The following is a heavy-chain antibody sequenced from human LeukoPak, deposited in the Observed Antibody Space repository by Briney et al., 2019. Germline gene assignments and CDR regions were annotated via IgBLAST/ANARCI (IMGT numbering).Heavy chain of an antibody. D-gene: IGHD7-27*01. CDR1: GFTFSSYE. Sequence: RGSLRLSCAASGFTFSSYEMNWVRQAPGKGLEWVANINEDGTEIYYVDSVKGRFTISRDNAKRSLYLQMNSLRAEDTAVYYCARDPTGNDAFDIWGQGTMVTVS. V-gene: IGHV3-7*05. CDR3: ARDPTGNDAFDI. CDR2: INEDGTEI. J-gene: IGHJ3*02.